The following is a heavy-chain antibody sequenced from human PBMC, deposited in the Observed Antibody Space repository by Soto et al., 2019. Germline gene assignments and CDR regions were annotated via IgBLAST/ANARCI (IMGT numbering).Heavy chain of an antibody. Sequence: PGGSMGLSCAASGCKFSNYAMSWVRQAQGKGLEWVSLISATGGGTYYADSVKGRFTISRDNSHNTLYLQVHSLTAEDTAVYYCAKDRRAGGNSAFYFDFWGQGAQVTVSS. D-gene: IGHD3-16*01. J-gene: IGHJ4*02. CDR2: ISATGGGT. CDR3: AKDRRAGGNSAFYFDF. CDR1: GCKFSNYA. V-gene: IGHV3-23*01.